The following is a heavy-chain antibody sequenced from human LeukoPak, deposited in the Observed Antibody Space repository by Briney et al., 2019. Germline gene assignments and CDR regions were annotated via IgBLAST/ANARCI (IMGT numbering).Heavy chain of an antibody. CDR1: DYLFGNYG. Sequence: ASLKVSCKASDYLFGNYGFFWVRQAPGQGPEWMGWISAYTGNTNYAPKFQDRLSMSTDTSTGTAYMELRSLRSEDTAVYFCARSSSIAVGTDYWGQGTLVTVSS. J-gene: IGHJ4*02. CDR3: ARSSSIAVGTDY. D-gene: IGHD6-19*01. CDR2: ISAYTGNT. V-gene: IGHV1-18*01.